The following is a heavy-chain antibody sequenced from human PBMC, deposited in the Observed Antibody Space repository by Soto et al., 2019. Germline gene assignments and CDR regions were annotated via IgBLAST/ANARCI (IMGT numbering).Heavy chain of an antibody. V-gene: IGHV3-30*18. CDR2: ISYDGSSK. CDR1: GFSFSNYG. J-gene: IGHJ4*02. D-gene: IGHD2-8*01. CDR3: SKDRRGGRAVLDS. Sequence: VGSLRLSCAASGFSFSNYGMHWVRQAPGKGLEWVAVISYDGSSKYHADSVKGRFTISRDNSKNTLHLQMNSLRAEDTAVYYCSKDRRGGRAVLDSWGQGTPVTVSS.